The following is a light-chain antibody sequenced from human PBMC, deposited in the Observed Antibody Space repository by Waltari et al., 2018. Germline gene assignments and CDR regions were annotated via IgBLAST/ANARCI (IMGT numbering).Light chain of an antibody. CDR3: QQANSFPPWT. V-gene: IGKV1-12*01. CDR1: QGISSL. Sequence: IQMTQSPSSVSASVGDRVTITCRASQGISSLLAWYQQKPGKAPKLLIYAASSLHSGVPSRFSGSGSGTDFTLTISSLQPEDFATYYCQQANSFPPWTFGQGTKVEIK. CDR2: AAS. J-gene: IGKJ1*01.